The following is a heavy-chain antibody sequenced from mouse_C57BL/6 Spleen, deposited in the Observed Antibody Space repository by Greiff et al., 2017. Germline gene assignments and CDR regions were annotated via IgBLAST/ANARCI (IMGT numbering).Heavy chain of an antibody. V-gene: IGHV1-82*01. CDR3: AREGDSSGRQFAY. J-gene: IGHJ3*01. CDR1: GYAFSSSW. CDR2: IYPGDGDT. D-gene: IGHD3-2*02. Sequence: VKLQQSGPELVKPGASVKISCKASGYAFSSSWMNWVKQRPGKGLEWIGRIYPGDGDTNYNGKFKGKATLTADKSSSTAYMQLSSLTSEDSAVYFCAREGDSSGRQFAYWGQGTLVTVSA.